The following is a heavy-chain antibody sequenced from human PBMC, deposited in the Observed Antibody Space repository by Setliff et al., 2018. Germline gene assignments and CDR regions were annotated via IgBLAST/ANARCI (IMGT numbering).Heavy chain of an antibody. J-gene: IGHJ3*02. CDR3: ARVLFHCSSTSCYLDAFDI. Sequence: ASVKVSCKASGYTFISYGISWVRQAPGQGLEWMGWISTYNGNTNYAQKLQGRVTMTTDTSTSTAYMELRSLRSDDTAVYYCARVLFHCSSTSCYLDAFDIWGQGTMVTVSS. D-gene: IGHD2-2*01. CDR1: GYTFISYG. V-gene: IGHV1-18*01. CDR2: ISTYNGNT.